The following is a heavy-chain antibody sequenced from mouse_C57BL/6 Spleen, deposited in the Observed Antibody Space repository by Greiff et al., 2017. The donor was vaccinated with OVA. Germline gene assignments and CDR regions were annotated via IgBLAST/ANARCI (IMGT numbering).Heavy chain of an antibody. Sequence: QVQLQQSGAELVRPGASVKLSCKASGYTFTDYYINWVKQRPGQGLEWIARIYPGSGNTYYNEKFKGKATLTAEKSSSTAYMQLSSLTSEDSAVYFCAREGGLHDPFDYWGQGTTLTVSS. J-gene: IGHJ2*01. V-gene: IGHV1-76*01. CDR2: IYPGSGNT. CDR1: GYTFTDYY. D-gene: IGHD2-4*01. CDR3: AREGGLHDPFDY.